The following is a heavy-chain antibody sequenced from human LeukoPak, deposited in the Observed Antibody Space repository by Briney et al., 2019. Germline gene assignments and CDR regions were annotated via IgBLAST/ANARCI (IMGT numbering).Heavy chain of an antibody. D-gene: IGHD4-17*01. Sequence: GGSLRLSCAASGFTFSTYVMHWVRQAPGKELEWVALIWYDKSNEYYADSVKGRFTVSRDNSRSMMYLQMNSLRAEDTAVYYCARSPEPFDYGPYNWFDPWGQGTRVTVSS. CDR1: GFTFSTYV. J-gene: IGHJ5*02. CDR2: IWYDKSNE. V-gene: IGHV3-33*01. CDR3: ARSPEPFDYGPYNWFDP.